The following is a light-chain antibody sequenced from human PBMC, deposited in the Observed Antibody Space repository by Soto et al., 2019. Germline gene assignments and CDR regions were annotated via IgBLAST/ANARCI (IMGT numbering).Light chain of an antibody. CDR1: SSNIGGNA. J-gene: IGLJ1*01. CDR2: SNN. V-gene: IGLV1-44*01. Sequence: VLTQPPSASGTPGQRVTISCSGSSSNIGGNAVNWYQQLPGTPPKLLIFSNNQRPSGVPDRFSGSKSGTSASLAISGLQSEDEADYYCAAWDDRLNGYVFGTGTKVTVL. CDR3: AAWDDRLNGYV.